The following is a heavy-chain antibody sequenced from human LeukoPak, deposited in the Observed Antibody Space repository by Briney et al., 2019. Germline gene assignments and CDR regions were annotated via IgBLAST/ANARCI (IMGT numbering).Heavy chain of an antibody. D-gene: IGHD3-10*01. CDR2: INHSGST. Sequence: PSETLSLTCAVYGGSFSGYYWSWIRQPPGKGLEWIGEINHSGSTNYNPSLKSRVTISVDTSKNQFSLKLSSVTAADTAVYYCARHLPVLLWFGDHGGFIDYWGQGTLVTVSS. CDR3: ARHLPVLLWFGDHGGFIDY. V-gene: IGHV4-34*01. CDR1: GGSFSGYY. J-gene: IGHJ4*02.